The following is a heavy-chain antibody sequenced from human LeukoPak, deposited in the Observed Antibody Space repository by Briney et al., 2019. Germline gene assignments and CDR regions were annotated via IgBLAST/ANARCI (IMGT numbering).Heavy chain of an antibody. D-gene: IGHD5-24*01. Sequence: GGSLRLSCAASGFTFSSYWMHWVRQAPGKGLVWVSRINSDGSSTGYADSVKGRFTISRDDSKNTLYLQMNSLNTEDTAVYFCTTALRWVQSPFNYWGQGTLVTVSS. CDR1: GFTFSSYW. CDR3: TTALRWVQSPFNY. CDR2: INSDGSST. V-gene: IGHV3-74*01. J-gene: IGHJ4*02.